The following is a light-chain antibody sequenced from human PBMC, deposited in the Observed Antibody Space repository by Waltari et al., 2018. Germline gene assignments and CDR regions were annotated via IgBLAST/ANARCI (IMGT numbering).Light chain of an antibody. J-gene: IGKJ1*01. V-gene: IGKV3-11*02. CDR1: QSLRSD. CDR3: LQLSNWPPT. Sequence: EIVLTQSPVTLSLSPGDRVTLSCRASQSLRSDLAWYQQKPGQPPRHLIYDASNRATGIPARISGSGSGRDFTLTITSLEPEDFAVYYCLQLSNWPPTLGQGTKVEIK. CDR2: DAS.